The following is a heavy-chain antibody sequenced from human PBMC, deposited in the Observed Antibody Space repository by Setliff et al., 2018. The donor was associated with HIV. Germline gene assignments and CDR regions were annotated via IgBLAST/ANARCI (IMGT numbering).Heavy chain of an antibody. D-gene: IGHD3-10*01. Sequence: PSETLSLTCTVSGVSISNYYWSWIRQPAGKGLEWIGRIYTSGNTNYNPSLKSRVTMSVDTSKNQFSLKLSSVTAADTAVYYCARYYGSGTYHRWFDPWGQGTPVTVSS. J-gene: IGHJ5*02. CDR3: ARYYGSGTYHRWFDP. V-gene: IGHV4-4*07. CDR1: GVSISNYY. CDR2: IYTSGNT.